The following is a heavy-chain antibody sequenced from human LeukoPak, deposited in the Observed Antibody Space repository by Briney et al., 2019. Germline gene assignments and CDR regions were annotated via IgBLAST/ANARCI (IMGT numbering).Heavy chain of an antibody. D-gene: IGHD2-15*01. Sequence: PSETLSLTCAVYGGSFSGYYWSWIRQPPGKGLEWIGEINHSGSTNYNPSLKSRVTMSVDTSKNQFSLKLSSVTAADTAVYYCARVDLCGGSCYDAFDIWGQGTMVTVSS. V-gene: IGHV4-34*01. CDR1: GGSFSGYY. CDR2: INHSGST. CDR3: ARVDLCGGSCYDAFDI. J-gene: IGHJ3*02.